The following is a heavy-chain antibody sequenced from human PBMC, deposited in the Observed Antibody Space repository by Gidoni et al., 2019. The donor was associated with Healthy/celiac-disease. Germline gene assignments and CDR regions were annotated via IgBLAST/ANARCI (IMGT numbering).Heavy chain of an antibody. D-gene: IGHD4-17*01. J-gene: IGHJ4*02. V-gene: IGHV1-58*01. CDR2: IVVGSGNT. CDR1: GFTFPSSA. CDR3: AAPSLKRLMDDYGDYAYYFDY. Sequence: QMQLVQSGPEVKKPGTSVKVSCKASGFTFPSSAVQWVRQARGQRLEWIGWIVVGSGNTNYAQKFQERVTITRDMSTSTAYMELSSLRSEDTAVYYCAAPSLKRLMDDYGDYAYYFDYWGQGTLVTVSS.